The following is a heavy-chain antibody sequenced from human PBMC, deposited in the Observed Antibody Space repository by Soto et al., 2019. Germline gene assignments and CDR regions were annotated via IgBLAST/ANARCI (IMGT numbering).Heavy chain of an antibody. CDR2: IYYSGST. V-gene: IGHV4-59*01. Sequence: SETLSLPSTVSGGSISGYYWSWIRQPPGKGLEWIGYIYYSGSTNYNPSLKSRVTISIDTSKNQFSLNLSSVTAADTAVYYCARSIVSAAAFDYWGQGTMVTVSS. CDR3: ARSIVSAAAFDY. D-gene: IGHD2-2*01. CDR1: GGSISGYY. J-gene: IGHJ4*02.